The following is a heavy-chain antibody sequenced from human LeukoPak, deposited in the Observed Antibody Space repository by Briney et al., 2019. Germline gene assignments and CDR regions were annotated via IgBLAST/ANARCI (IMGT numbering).Heavy chain of an antibody. CDR2: LKQDGSEK. J-gene: IGHJ4*02. CDR3: ARDPGCGGDCYFPTYFDY. D-gene: IGHD2-21*02. V-gene: IGHV3-7*01. Sequence: GGSLRLSCAASGFTFSSYRMSWLRQPPGKALEWLANLKQDGSEKYYVDSVKGRFTISRDTAKNSLYLQMNSLRAEDTAVYSCARDPGCGGDCYFPTYFDYWGQGTLVTVSS. CDR1: GFTFSSYR.